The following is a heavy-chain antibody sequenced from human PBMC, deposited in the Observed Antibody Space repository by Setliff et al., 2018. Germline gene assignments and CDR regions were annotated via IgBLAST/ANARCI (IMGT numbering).Heavy chain of an antibody. D-gene: IGHD6-13*01. J-gene: IGHJ4*02. CDR3: ARAGSAAAGRKGVFEY. Sequence: AASVKVSCKASGYRFTTYGINWVRQAPGQGLEWMGWISPYNGNTKYAQKFQGRVTFTRDTSTSTLYMELSSLISEDTAVYYCARAGSAAAGRKGVFEYWGQGSLVTVSS. CDR2: ISPYNGNT. CDR1: GYRFTTYG. V-gene: IGHV1-18*01.